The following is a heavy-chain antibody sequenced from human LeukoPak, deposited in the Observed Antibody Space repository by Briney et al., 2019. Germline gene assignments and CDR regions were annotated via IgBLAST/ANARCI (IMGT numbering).Heavy chain of an antibody. CDR2: INHSGST. D-gene: IGHD6-19*01. CDR3: AREEKGSGWY. J-gene: IGHJ4*02. CDR1: GGSFSGYY. Sequence: SETLSLTCAVYGGSFSGYYWSWIRQPPGKGLEWIGEINHSGSTNYNPSLKSRVTISVDTSKNQFSLKLSSVTAADTAVYYCAREEKGSGWYWGQGTLVTVSS. V-gene: IGHV4-34*01.